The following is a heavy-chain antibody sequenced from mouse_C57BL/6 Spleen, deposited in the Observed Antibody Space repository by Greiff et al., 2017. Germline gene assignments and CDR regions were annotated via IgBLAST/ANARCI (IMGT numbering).Heavy chain of an antibody. CDR1: GYTFTSYW. Sequence: QVQLQQPGTELVKPGASVKLSCKASGYTFTSYWMHWVKQRPGQGLEWIGNINPSNGGTNYNEKFKRKATLTVDKSSSTAYMQLSSLTSEDYAVYYCARVLLRYWYFDVWGTGTTVTVSS. V-gene: IGHV1-53*01. CDR2: INPSNGGT. J-gene: IGHJ1*03. CDR3: ARVLLRYWYFDV. D-gene: IGHD1-1*01.